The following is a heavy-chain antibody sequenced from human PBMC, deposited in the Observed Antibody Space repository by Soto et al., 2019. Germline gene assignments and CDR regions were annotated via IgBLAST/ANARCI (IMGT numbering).Heavy chain of an antibody. D-gene: IGHD1-26*01. CDR2: ISPDGSVT. J-gene: IGHJ3*02. CDR3: ARPRSMSSSGFDI. Sequence: EVQLVESGGGLVQPGGSLRLSCAASGYTFSRHWIHWVRQAPGQGPVGASRISPDGSVTDYADFVEGRFTISRDNAKNTLYLQMSSLRAEDTAVYYCARPRSMSSSGFDIWGQGTMVIVSS. V-gene: IGHV3-74*01. CDR1: GYTFSRHW.